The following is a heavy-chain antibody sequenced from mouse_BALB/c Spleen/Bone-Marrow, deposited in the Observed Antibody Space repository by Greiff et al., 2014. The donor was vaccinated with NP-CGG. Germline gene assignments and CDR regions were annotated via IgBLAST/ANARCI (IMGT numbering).Heavy chain of an antibody. J-gene: IGHJ2*01. CDR1: GYTFTDYE. CDR3: TREGYGNSYYFDY. D-gene: IGHD2-1*01. V-gene: IGHV1-15*01. CDR2: IDPETGGT. Sequence: VQLQQSGAELVRPGASVTLSCKASGYTFTDYEMHWVKQTPVHGLEWIGAIDPETGGTAYNQKFKGKATLTADKSSSTAYMELRSLTSEDSAVCYCTREGYGNSYYFDYWGQGTTLTVSS.